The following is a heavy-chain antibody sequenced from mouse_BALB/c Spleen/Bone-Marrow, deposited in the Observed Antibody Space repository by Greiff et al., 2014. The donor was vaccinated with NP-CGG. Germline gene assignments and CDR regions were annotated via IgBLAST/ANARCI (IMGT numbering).Heavy chain of an antibody. CDR3: ARDENVGIYWYFDV. V-gene: IGHV7-3*02. CDR1: GFTFTDYY. J-gene: IGHJ1*01. CDR2: IRNKAKGYTT. Sequence: EVQLQQSGGGSVQPGGSLRLSCATSGFTFTDYYMSWVRQPPGKALEWLGFIRNKAKGYTTEYSASVKGRFTISRDNSQRILYLQMNTLRAEDSATYYCARDENVGIYWYFDVWSAGTTVIVSS.